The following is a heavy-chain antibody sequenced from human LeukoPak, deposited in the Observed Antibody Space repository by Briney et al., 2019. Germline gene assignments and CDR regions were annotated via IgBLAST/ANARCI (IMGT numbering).Heavy chain of an antibody. CDR2: INSDWSST. V-gene: IGHV3-74*01. D-gene: IGHD5-12*01. J-gene: IGHJ5*02. CDR3: ARGRGYSGYDSWFDP. CDR1: GFTFSSYW. Sequence: GGSLRLSCAASGFTFSSYWMHWVRQAPGKGLVWVSRINSDWSSTSYADSVKGRFTISRDNAKNTLYLQMNSLRAEDTAVYYCARGRGYSGYDSWFDPWGQGTLV.